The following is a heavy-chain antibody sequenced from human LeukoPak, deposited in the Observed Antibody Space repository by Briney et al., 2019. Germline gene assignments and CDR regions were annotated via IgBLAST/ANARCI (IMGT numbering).Heavy chain of an antibody. V-gene: IGHV3-53*01. CDR3: ARDLFIDYTLDEDIQEEGDIVIIGAPSSGVIAPFEY. J-gene: IGHJ4*02. Sequence: SGGSLRLSCAASGFSVSSNYMSWVRQAPGKGLEWVSVMYSGDRTYYADSVKRRFTISRDNAKNSLYLQMKSLRAEDTAVYYCARDLFIDYTLDEDIQEEGDIVIIGAPSSGVIAPFEYWGQGTLVTVST. D-gene: IGHD2-8*01. CDR1: GFSVSSNY. CDR2: MYSGDRT.